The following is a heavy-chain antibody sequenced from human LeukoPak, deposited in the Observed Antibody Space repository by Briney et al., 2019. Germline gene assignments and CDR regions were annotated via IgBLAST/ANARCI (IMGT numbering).Heavy chain of an antibody. J-gene: IGHJ4*02. D-gene: IGHD1-26*01. V-gene: IGHV1-69*04. CDR2: IIPILGIA. CDR1: GYTFTDFG. Sequence: RASVKVSCKASGYTFTDFGISWVRQAPGQGLEWVGRIIPILGIANYAQKFQGRVTITADKATSTAYMELSSLRSEDTAVYYCAREGGVIVGAISWGQGTLVTVSS. CDR3: AREGGVIVGAIS.